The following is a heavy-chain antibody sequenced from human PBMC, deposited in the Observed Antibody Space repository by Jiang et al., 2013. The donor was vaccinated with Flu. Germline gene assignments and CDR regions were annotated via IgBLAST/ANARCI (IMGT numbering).Heavy chain of an antibody. D-gene: IGHD1-14*01. CDR2: VYFSGST. CDR3: ATTPHNVFDAFDF. V-gene: IGHV4-38-2*01. CDR1: GYSIDSPNY. J-gene: IGHJ3*01. Sequence: VQLVESGPGLLKPSETLSLHCAVSGYSIDSPNYWGWLRQPPGKGLEWIGSVYFSGSTYYNPSLKSRAAISLDTYKTHFSLRLTSVTAADTAVYYCATTPHNVFDAFDFWGQGTMVTVSS.